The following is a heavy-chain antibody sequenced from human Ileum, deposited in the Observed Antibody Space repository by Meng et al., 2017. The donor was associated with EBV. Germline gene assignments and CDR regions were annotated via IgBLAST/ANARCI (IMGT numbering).Heavy chain of an antibody. V-gene: IGHV4-30-4*01. CDR1: GGSTSSGDYY. D-gene: IGHD3-22*01. CDR2: IYYSGST. CDR3: ARGYYDSSGYGYWYFDL. Sequence: QVQLPEPGPGLVKPSPTLSLTCTVSGGSTSSGDYYWSWIRQPPGKGLEWIGYIYYSGSTYYNPSLKSRVTISVDTSKNQFSLKLSSVTAADTAVYYCARGYYDSSGYGYWYFDLWGRGTLVTVSS. J-gene: IGHJ2*01.